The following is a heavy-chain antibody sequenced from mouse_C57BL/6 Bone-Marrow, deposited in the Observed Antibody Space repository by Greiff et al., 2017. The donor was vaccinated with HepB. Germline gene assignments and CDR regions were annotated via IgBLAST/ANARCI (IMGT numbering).Heavy chain of an antibody. CDR2: INPDSSTI. CDR1: GIDFSKYW. CDR3: ARRATTVVALEDYAMDY. V-gene: IGHV4-1*01. Sequence: EVKVIESGGGLVQPGGSLKLSCAASGIDFSKYWMSWVRRAPGKGLEWIGEINPDSSTINYAPSLKDKFIISRDNAKNTLYLQMSKVRSEDTALYYCARRATTVVALEDYAMDYWGQGTSVTVSS. D-gene: IGHD1-1*01. J-gene: IGHJ4*01.